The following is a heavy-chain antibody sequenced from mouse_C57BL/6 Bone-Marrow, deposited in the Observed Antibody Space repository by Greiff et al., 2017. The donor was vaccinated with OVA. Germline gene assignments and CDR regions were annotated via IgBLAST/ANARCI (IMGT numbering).Heavy chain of an antibody. V-gene: IGHV1-52*01. D-gene: IGHD1-1*01. J-gene: IGHJ4*01. CDR2: IDPSDSET. CDR3: ARSRFTTVVAARAMDY. CDR1: GYTFTSYW. Sequence: QVQLQQPGAELVRPGSSVKLSCKASGYTFTSYWMHWVKQRPIQGLEWIGNIDPSDSETHYNQKFKDKATLTVAKSSSTAYMQLSSLTSEDSAVYYSARSRFTTVVAARAMDYWGQGTSVTVSS.